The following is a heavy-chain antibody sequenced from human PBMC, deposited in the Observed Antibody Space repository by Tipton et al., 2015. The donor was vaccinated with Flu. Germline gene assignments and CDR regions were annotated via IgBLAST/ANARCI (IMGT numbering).Heavy chain of an antibody. CDR1: GGSFSGYY. CDR2: INHSGST. V-gene: IGHV4-34*01. D-gene: IGHD5-18*01. Sequence: TLSLTCAVYGGSFSGYYWSWIRQPPGKGLEWIGEINHSGSTNYNPSLKSRVTISVDTSENQFSLKLSSVTAADTAVYYCAEGGYSYGYDYWGQGPLGTGSP. J-gene: IGHJ4*02. CDR3: AEGGYSYGYDY.